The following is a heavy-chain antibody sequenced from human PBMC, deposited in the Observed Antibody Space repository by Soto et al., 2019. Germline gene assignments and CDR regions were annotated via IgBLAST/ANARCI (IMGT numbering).Heavy chain of an antibody. Sequence: GFLRLSCAASGFTFSSYSMNWVRQAPGKGLERVSYISSSSSTIYYADSVKGRFTISRDNAKNSMYLQMNSLRAEDTAVYYCARESGAGSSTLTLNWFDPWGQGTLVTVSS. CDR2: ISSSSSTI. CDR3: ARESGAGSSTLTLNWFDP. V-gene: IGHV3-48*01. CDR1: GFTFSSYS. J-gene: IGHJ5*02. D-gene: IGHD4-17*01.